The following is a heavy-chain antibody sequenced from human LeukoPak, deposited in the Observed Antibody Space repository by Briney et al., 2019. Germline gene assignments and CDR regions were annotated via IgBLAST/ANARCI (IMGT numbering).Heavy chain of an antibody. J-gene: IGHJ6*03. D-gene: IGHD5-12*01. CDR3: ATLDIVATRAPYYMDV. Sequence: GGPLRLSCAASGFTFSSYSMNWVRQAPGKGLEWVSSISSSSSYIYYADSVKGRFTISRDNAKNSLYLQMNSLRAEDTAVYYCATLDIVATRAPYYMDVWGKGTTVTVSS. CDR1: GFTFSSYS. CDR2: ISSSSSYI. V-gene: IGHV3-21*01.